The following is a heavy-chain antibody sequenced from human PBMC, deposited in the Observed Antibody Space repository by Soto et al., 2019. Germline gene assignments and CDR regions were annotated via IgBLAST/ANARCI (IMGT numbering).Heavy chain of an antibody. V-gene: IGHV1-69*12. J-gene: IGHJ4*02. Sequence: QVQLVQSGAEVKKPESSVKVSCKAPGGTFSTYAISWVRQAPGQGLEWMGGIIPMFGTANYAQRFQDRVTITADESTSTDYMELSSLRSEDTAVYFCASGIQLWLRRINNGYSGWGQGTLVTVSS. D-gene: IGHD5-18*01. CDR1: GGTFSTYA. CDR3: ASGIQLWLRRINNGYSG. CDR2: IIPMFGTA.